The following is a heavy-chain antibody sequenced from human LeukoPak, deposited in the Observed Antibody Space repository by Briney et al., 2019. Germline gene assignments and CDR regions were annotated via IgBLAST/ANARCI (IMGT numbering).Heavy chain of an antibody. V-gene: IGHV1-18*04. Sequence: EASVKVSFKASGYTFTSYGISWVRQAPGQGGEWMGWISAYNGNTNYTQKLQGRVTMTTDTSTSTAYMELRSLRSDDTAVCYCARMVRGGCFDYWGQGTLVTVSS. CDR3: ARMVRGGCFDY. CDR1: GYTFTSYG. D-gene: IGHD3-10*01. J-gene: IGHJ4*02. CDR2: ISAYNGNT.